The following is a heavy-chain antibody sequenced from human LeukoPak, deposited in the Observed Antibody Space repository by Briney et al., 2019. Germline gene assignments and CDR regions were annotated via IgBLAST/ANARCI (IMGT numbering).Heavy chain of an antibody. CDR2: ISDSGRNT. V-gene: IGHV3-23*01. Sequence: GGSLRLSCAASGFTFTSYAMNWVRQAPGKGLEWVSGISDSGRNTYYADSVNGRFTISRDISKNTLYLQMNSLRAEDTAVYYCAKGNLDTAMVFDYWGQGTLVTVSS. D-gene: IGHD5-18*01. CDR1: GFTFTSYA. J-gene: IGHJ4*02. CDR3: AKGNLDTAMVFDY.